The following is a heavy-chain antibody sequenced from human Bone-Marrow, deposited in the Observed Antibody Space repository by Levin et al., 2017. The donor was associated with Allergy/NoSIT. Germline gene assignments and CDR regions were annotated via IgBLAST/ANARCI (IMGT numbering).Heavy chain of an antibody. CDR1: GGSFSDFY. Sequence: PSETLSLTCVVSGGSFSDFYWSWIRQPPGEGLEWIGEISHSGSAHYNPSLKTRVTMSVDTSKNQISLTLTSVTAADTAVYYWASVAGTKDVWGNGTTVIVSS. CDR3: ASVAGTKDV. J-gene: IGHJ6*04. D-gene: IGHD6-19*01. CDR2: ISHSGSA. V-gene: IGHV4-34*01.